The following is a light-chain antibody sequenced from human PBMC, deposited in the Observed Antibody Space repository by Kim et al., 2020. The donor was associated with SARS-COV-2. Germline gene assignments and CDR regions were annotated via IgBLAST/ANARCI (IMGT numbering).Light chain of an antibody. CDR1: NSNIGANT. CDR3: ATWDDSLNAWV. J-gene: IGLJ3*02. Sequence: GQRVTISCSGGNSNIGANTLNCYQQFPGTTPKLLIYANDRRPSGVPDRFSVSQSGASAALAISGLQSEDEADYYCATWDDSLNAWVFGGGTQLTVL. CDR2: AND. V-gene: IGLV1-44*01.